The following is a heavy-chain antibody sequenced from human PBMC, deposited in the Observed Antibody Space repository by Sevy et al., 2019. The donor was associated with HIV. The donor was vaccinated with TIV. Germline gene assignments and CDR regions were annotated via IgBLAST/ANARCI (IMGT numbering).Heavy chain of an antibody. CDR1: GFAFHEYS. V-gene: IGHV3-23*01. CDR2: LSFACGQI. D-gene: IGHD2-8*01. Sequence: GGSLRLSCAASGFAFHEYSMSWIRQAPGKGLEWVATLSFACGQINYADSVKGRFTISRDNSQNSFYLQMDNLRVEDTALYYCAREGCSRPRDYWGQGTRVTVSS. J-gene: IGHJ4*02. CDR3: AREGCSRPRDY.